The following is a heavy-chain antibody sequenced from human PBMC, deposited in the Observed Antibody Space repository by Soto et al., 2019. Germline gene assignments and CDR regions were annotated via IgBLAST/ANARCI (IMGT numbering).Heavy chain of an antibody. V-gene: IGHV3-9*01. Sequence: PWGSLRLSCAASGFTFDDYAMHWVRQAPGKGLEWVSGISWNSGSIGYADSVKGRFTISRDNAKNSLYLQMNSLRAEDTALYYCEKDLTGYYYDAFDIWGQGTMVTVSS. CDR2: ISWNSGSI. CDR3: EKDLTGYYYDAFDI. D-gene: IGHD3-9*01. CDR1: GFTFDDYA. J-gene: IGHJ3*02.